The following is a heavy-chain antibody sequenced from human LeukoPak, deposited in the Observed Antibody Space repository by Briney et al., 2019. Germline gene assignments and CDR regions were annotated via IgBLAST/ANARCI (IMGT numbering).Heavy chain of an antibody. CDR3: TRVQQLDYFDY. CDR1: GYTFTSYG. D-gene: IGHD6-13*01. Sequence: SCKASGYTFTSYGISWVRQAPGKGLEWVSVIYNGGSTYYANSVKGRFTISTDSSKNTLYLQMNSLRAEDTAMYYCTRVQQLDYFDYWGQGTLVTVSS. CDR2: IYNGGST. J-gene: IGHJ4*02. V-gene: IGHV3-53*01.